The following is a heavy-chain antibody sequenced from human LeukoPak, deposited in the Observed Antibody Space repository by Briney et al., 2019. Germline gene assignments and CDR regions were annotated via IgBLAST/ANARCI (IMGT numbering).Heavy chain of an antibody. V-gene: IGHV1-46*01. Sequence: GASVKVSCKASGYTFTSYYMHWVRQAPGQGLEWMGIINPSGGSTSYAQKFQGRVTMTRDTSTSTVYMELSILRSEDTAVYYCARELELATYYYDSSGYFLGYWGQGTLVTVSS. CDR2: INPSGGST. J-gene: IGHJ4*02. CDR1: GYTFTSYY. CDR3: ARELELATYYYDSSGYFLGY. D-gene: IGHD3-22*01.